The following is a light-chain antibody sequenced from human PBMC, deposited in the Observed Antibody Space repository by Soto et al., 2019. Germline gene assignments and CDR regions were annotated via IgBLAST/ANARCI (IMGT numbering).Light chain of an antibody. J-gene: IGLJ1*01. CDR2: GNS. CDR3: AAWDDSLNGYV. V-gene: IGLV1-40*01. Sequence: QSALTQPPSVSGAPGQRVTISCTGSSSNIGAGYDVHWYQQLPGTAPKLLIYGNSNRPSGVPDRFSGSKSGTSASLAISGLQSEDEADYYCAAWDDSLNGYVFGTGTKVTVL. CDR1: SSNIGAGYD.